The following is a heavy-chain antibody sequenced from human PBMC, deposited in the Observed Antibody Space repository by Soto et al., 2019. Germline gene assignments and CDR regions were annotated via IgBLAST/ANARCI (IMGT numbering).Heavy chain of an antibody. Sequence: QVQLVESGGGVVQPGRSLRLSCAASGFMFSNHGMHWVRQAPGKGLEWVAVIWSDGNNRYYADSVKGRFTISRDNSKNTVYLQMNSLSAEDTAVYYCVRVDNWNDEASDYWGQGTLVTVSS. CDR3: VRVDNWNDEASDY. V-gene: IGHV3-33*01. J-gene: IGHJ4*02. CDR2: IWSDGNNR. CDR1: GFMFSNHG. D-gene: IGHD1-1*01.